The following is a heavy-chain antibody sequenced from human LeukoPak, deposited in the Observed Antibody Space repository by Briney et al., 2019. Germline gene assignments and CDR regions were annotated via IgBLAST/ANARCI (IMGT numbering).Heavy chain of an antibody. CDR3: ARDDCSSISCYHNWFDP. Sequence: GGSLRLSCAASGFTFSSYCMSWVRQAPGKGLEWVANINQDGSEKYYVDSVKGRFTISRDNAKNSLYLQMNSLRAEDTAVYYCARDDCSSISCYHNWFDPWGQGTLVTVSS. CDR2: INQDGSEK. V-gene: IGHV3-7*01. J-gene: IGHJ5*02. D-gene: IGHD2-2*01. CDR1: GFTFSSYC.